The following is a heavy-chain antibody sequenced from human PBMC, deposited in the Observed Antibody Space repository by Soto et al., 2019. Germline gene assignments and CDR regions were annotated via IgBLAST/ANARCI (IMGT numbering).Heavy chain of an antibody. Sequence: ASVKVSCKASGGTFSSYAISWVRQAPGQGLEWMGGIIPIFGTANYAQKFQGRVTIIADESTSTAYMELSRLRSDDTAVYYCARVGRIAAAGTPYYGMDVWGQGTTVTVSS. D-gene: IGHD6-13*01. CDR2: IIPIFGTA. CDR1: GGTFSSYA. J-gene: IGHJ6*02. CDR3: ARVGRIAAAGTPYYGMDV. V-gene: IGHV1-69*13.